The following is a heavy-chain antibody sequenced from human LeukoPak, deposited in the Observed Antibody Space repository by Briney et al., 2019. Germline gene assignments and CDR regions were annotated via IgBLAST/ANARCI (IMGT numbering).Heavy chain of an antibody. D-gene: IGHD5-18*01. CDR3: ARSRYGYKALDY. Sequence: GGSLRLSCAASGFTVSSNYMSWVRQAPGNGLEWVSVIYSGGSTYYADSVKGRFTISRDNSKNTLYLQMNSLRAEDTAVYYCARSRYGYKALDYWGQGTLVTVSS. CDR2: IYSGGST. J-gene: IGHJ4*02. CDR1: GFTVSSNY. V-gene: IGHV3-66*01.